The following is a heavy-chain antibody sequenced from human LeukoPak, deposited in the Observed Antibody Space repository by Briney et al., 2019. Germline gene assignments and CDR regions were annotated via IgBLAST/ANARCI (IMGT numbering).Heavy chain of an antibody. J-gene: IGHJ3*02. CDR2: IYYSGST. CDR3: ARDRDYYDSSGYRYAFDI. D-gene: IGHD3-22*01. V-gene: IGHV4-59*01. CDR1: GGSISSYY. Sequence: SETLSLTCTASGGSISSYYWSWIRQPPGKGLEWIGYIYYSGSTNCNPSLKSRVTISVDTSKNQFSLKLSSVTAADTAVYYCARDRDYYDSSGYRYAFDIWGQGTMVTVSS.